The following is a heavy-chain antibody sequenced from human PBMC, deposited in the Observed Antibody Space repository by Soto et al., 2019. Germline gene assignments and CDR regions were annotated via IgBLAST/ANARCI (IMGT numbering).Heavy chain of an antibody. CDR3: ARHTPAISISDH. CDR1: GGSISSYY. J-gene: IGHJ4*02. Sequence: PSEILSLTCTVSGGSISSYYWNWIRQPPGKGLEWIGYIYYSGSTNYNPSLKSRVTISVDTSKNQFSLKLSSVTAADTAVYYCARHTPAISISDHWGQGTLVTVSS. CDR2: IYYSGST. V-gene: IGHV4-59*08. D-gene: IGHD2-15*01.